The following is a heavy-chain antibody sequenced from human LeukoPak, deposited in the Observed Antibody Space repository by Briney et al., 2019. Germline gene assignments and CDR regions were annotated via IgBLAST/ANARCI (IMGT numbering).Heavy chain of an antibody. Sequence: SEILSLTCTVSGGSISSYYWSWIRQPPGKGLEWIGYIYYSGSTNYNPSLKSRVTISVDTSKNQFSLKLSSVTAADTAVYYCARIHQNYDFWSGYLYYFDYWGQGTLVTVSS. J-gene: IGHJ4*02. CDR1: GGSISSYY. D-gene: IGHD3-3*01. V-gene: IGHV4-59*08. CDR2: IYYSGST. CDR3: ARIHQNYDFWSGYLYYFDY.